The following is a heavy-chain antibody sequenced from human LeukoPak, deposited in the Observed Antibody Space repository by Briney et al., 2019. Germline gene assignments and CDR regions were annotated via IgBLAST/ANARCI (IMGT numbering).Heavy chain of an antibody. CDR3: ARVGSGWYEADY. D-gene: IGHD6-19*01. CDR1: GGSISSYY. CDR2: IYYSGST. V-gene: IGHV4-59*01. Sequence: SETLSLTCTVSGGSISSYYWSWIRQPPGKGLEWIGYIYYSGSTNYNPSLKSRVTISVDTSKNQFSLKLSSVTAADTAVYYCARVGSGWYEADYWGQGTLVTVSS. J-gene: IGHJ4*02.